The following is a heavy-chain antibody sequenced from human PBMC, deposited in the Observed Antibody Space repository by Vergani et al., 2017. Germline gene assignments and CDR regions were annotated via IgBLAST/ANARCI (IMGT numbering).Heavy chain of an antibody. V-gene: IGHV3-21*01. CDR1: GFTFSSYS. J-gene: IGHJ4*02. Sequence: EVQLVESGGGLVKPGGSLRLSCAASGFTFSSYSMNWVRQAPGKGLEWVSSISSSSSYIYYADSVKGRFTISRDNAKNSLYLQMNSLRAEDTAVYYCARDLRGYSYGFGVGADYWGQGTLVTVSS. CDR3: ARDLRGYSYGFGVGADY. CDR2: ISSSSSYI. D-gene: IGHD5-18*01.